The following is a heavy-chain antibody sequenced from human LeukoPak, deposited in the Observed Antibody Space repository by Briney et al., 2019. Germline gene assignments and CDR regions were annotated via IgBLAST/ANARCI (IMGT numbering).Heavy chain of an antibody. Sequence: SQTLSLTCTVSGGPISSGSYYWSWIRQPAGKGLEWIGRIYTSGSTNYNPSLKSRVTISVDTSKNQFSLKLSSVTAADTAVYYCARERKDGYNFDPIYYFDYWGQGTLVTVSS. CDR3: ARERKDGYNFDPIYYFDY. D-gene: IGHD5-24*01. CDR1: GGPISSGSYY. J-gene: IGHJ4*02. V-gene: IGHV4-61*02. CDR2: IYTSGST.